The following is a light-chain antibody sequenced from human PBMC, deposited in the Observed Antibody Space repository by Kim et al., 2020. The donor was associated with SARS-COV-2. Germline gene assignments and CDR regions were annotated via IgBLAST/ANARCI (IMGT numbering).Light chain of an antibody. CDR2: AAS. J-gene: IGKJ4*01. V-gene: IGKV1-9*01. CDR1: QGISSY. CDR3: QQLNSYPLT. Sequence: DIQLTQSPSFLSASVGDRVTITCRASQGISSYLAWYQQKPGKAPKLLIYAASTVQSGVPSRFSGSGSGTEFTLTISSLQPEDFATYYCQQLNSYPLTFVGGTKVEIK.